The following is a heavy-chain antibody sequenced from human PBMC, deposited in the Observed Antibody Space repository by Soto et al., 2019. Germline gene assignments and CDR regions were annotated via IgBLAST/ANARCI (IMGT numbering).Heavy chain of an antibody. V-gene: IGHV3-15*07. CDR2: IKSKTDGGTT. CDR1: GFTFSNAW. D-gene: IGHD3-22*01. J-gene: IGHJ4*02. CDR3: TTEGDYYYDSSGYSYPGY. Sequence: EVQLVESGGGLVKPGGSLRLSCAASGFTFSNAWMNWVRQAPGKGLEWVGRIKSKTDGGTTDYAAPVKGRITISRDDSKNTLYLQMNSLKTEDTAVYYCTTEGDYYYDSSGYSYPGYWGQGTLVTVSS.